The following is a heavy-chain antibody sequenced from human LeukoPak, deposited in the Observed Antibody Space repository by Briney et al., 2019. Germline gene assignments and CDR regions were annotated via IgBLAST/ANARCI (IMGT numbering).Heavy chain of an antibody. Sequence: PGGSLRLSCAASGLTFSSYAMSWVRQAPGKGLEWVSAISGSGGSTYYADSVKGRFTISRDNSKNTLYLQMNSLRAEDTAVYYCAKIDIVVVPAAADYWGQGTLVTVSS. CDR1: GLTFSSYA. D-gene: IGHD2-2*01. J-gene: IGHJ4*02. CDR2: ISGSGGST. V-gene: IGHV3-23*01. CDR3: AKIDIVVVPAAADY.